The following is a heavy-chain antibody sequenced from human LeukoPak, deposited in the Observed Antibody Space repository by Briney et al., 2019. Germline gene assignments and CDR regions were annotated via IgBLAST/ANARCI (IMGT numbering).Heavy chain of an antibody. CDR2: IYYSGST. CDR3: ARVSYDFWSGHCRYFDY. D-gene: IGHD3-3*01. Sequence: SETLSLTCTVSGGSISSYYWSWIRQPPGKGLEWIGYIYYSGSTNYNPSLKSRVTISVDTSKNQFSLKLSSVTAADTAVYYCARVSYDFWSGHCRYFDYWAREPWSPSPQ. J-gene: IGHJ4*02. V-gene: IGHV4-59*01. CDR1: GGSISSYY.